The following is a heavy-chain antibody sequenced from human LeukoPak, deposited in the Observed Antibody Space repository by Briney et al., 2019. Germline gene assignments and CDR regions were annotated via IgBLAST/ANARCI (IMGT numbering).Heavy chain of an antibody. Sequence: PSETLSHTCTVSGGSISSGNYFWNWIRQHPGKGLEWIGYIYYRGNTKYNPSLESRLIISVDTYKNEFSLKLSSVTAAATAMYYCVRNDCINGVCFNHFDPWGQGTLVTVSS. V-gene: IGHV4-31*03. J-gene: IGHJ5*02. CDR1: GGSISSGNYF. CDR2: IYYRGNT. CDR3: VRNDCINGVCFNHFDP. D-gene: IGHD2-8*01.